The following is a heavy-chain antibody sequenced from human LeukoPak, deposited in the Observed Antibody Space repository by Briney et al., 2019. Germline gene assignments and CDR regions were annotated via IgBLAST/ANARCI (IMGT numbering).Heavy chain of an antibody. CDR2: INPHSGGT. J-gene: IGHJ4*02. V-gene: IGHV1-2*02. Sequence: VASVKVSCQASGYIFTEYYMHWVRPAPGQGLEWMGWINPHSGGTDHAQKFQGRATMTRDTSISTAYMELSRLRSDDTAVYYCARDMDSGPDFFDYWGLGTLVTVSS. CDR3: ARDMDSGPDFFDY. D-gene: IGHD1-26*01. CDR1: GYIFTEYY.